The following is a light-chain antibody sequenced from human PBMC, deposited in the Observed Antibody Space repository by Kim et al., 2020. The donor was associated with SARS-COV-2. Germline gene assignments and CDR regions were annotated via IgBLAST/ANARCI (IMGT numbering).Light chain of an antibody. CDR2: RNN. Sequence: QAGLTQPPSVSKDLRQTATLTCTGNSNNVGDQGAAWLQQHQGHPPKLLSYRNNNRPSGIPERFSASRSGDTASLTITGLQPDDEADYYCSAWDSSLGAWVFGGGTQLTVL. CDR1: SNNVGDQG. CDR3: SAWDSSLGAWV. V-gene: IGLV10-54*04. J-gene: IGLJ3*02.